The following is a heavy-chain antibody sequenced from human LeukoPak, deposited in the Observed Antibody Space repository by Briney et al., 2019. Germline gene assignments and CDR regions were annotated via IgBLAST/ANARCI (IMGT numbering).Heavy chain of an antibody. V-gene: IGHV3-23*01. D-gene: IGHD1-26*01. CDR2: ISGSGGST. CDR1: GFTFSSYA. J-gene: IGHJ4*02. Sequence: GGSLRLSCAASGFTFSSYAMSWVRQAPGKGPEWVSAISGSGGSTYYADSVKGRFTISRDNSKNTLYLKMNSLRAEDTAVYYCAKDVVGATSYWGQGTLVTVSS. CDR3: AKDVVGATSY.